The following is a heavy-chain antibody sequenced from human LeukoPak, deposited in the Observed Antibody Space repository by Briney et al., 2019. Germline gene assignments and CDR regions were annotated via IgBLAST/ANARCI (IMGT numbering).Heavy chain of an antibody. CDR2: IYNGGSI. CDR1: GYSITSGYY. CDR3: ARRSDGSYHRWFDP. J-gene: IGHJ5*02. Sequence: PSETLSLTCTVSGYSITSGYYWGWIRQPPGGGLEWIGSIYNGGSIYYDPSLKSRVTISVATSKNEVSLKLSSVTAADTAVYYCARRSDGSYHRWFDPWGQGTLVTVSS. V-gene: IGHV4-38-2*02. D-gene: IGHD1-26*01.